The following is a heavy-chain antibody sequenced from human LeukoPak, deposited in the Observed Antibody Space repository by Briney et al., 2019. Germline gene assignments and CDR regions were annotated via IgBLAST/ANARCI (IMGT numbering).Heavy chain of an antibody. D-gene: IGHD2-2*01. V-gene: IGHV5-51*01. J-gene: IGHJ4*02. CDR2: IYPGDSDT. CDR1: GYNFTSYW. Sequence: GASLQISCKGSGYNFTSYWIGWGRQVPGKGVEGMGIIYPGDSDTSYSPSFQGQVTISADKSISTAYLQWSSLKASDTAMYYCARRGAAIGFDYWGQGTLVTVSS. CDR3: ARRGAAIGFDY.